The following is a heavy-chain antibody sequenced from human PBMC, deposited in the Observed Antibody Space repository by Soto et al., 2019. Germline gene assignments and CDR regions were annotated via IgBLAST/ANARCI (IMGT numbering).Heavy chain of an antibody. V-gene: IGHV4-38-2*01. CDR1: CYSISSGYY. CDR3: ARVVFEYCSGGSCYRIDY. CDR2: IYHSGRT. Sequence: SETLSLTCAVSCYSISSGYYWGWIRQPPGKGLEWIGSIYHSGRTYYNPSLKSRVTISVDTSKNQFSLKLSSVTAADTAVYYCARVVFEYCSGGSCYRIDYWGQGTLVTVSS. J-gene: IGHJ4*02. D-gene: IGHD2-15*01.